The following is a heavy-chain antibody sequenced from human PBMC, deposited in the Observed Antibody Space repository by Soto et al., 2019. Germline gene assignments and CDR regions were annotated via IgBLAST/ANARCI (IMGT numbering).Heavy chain of an antibody. CDR1: GYTFTSYG. CDR2: ISAYNGNT. Sequence: QVQLVQSGAEVKKPGASVKVSCKASGYTFTSYGISWVRQAPGQGLEWMGWISAYNGNTNYAQKLQGRVTMTTDTSTSTAYMELRSLRSDDTAVYYCARLYSSSWYYRRSDWYFDLWGRGTLVTVSS. J-gene: IGHJ2*01. CDR3: ARLYSSSWYYRRSDWYFDL. V-gene: IGHV1-18*01. D-gene: IGHD6-13*01.